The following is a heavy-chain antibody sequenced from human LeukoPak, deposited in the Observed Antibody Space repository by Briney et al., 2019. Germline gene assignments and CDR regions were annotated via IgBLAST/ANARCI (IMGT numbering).Heavy chain of an antibody. D-gene: IGHD1-26*01. CDR1: GGSISSSSYN. Sequence: SETLSLTCTVSGGSISSSSYNWAWIRQPPGKGLEWIGNIDYIGGTYYNPSLKSRVTISVDTSKNQFSLKLSSVTAADTAVYYCASVGYYFDYWGQGTLVTVSS. V-gene: IGHV4-39*07. CDR3: ASVGYYFDY. CDR2: IDYIGGT. J-gene: IGHJ4*02.